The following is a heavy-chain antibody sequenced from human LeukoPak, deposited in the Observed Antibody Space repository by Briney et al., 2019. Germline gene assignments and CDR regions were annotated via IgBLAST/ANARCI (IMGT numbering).Heavy chain of an antibody. CDR3: ARGDGATPPDAFDV. CDR2: ISSGSTYI. CDR1: GFTFSSYS. D-gene: IGHD3-10*01. V-gene: IGHV3-21*01. Sequence: PGGSLRLSCTASGFTFSSYSMNWVHQAPGKGLQWVSSISSGSTYIYYADSVKGRFTISRDNTKNSLYLQMNSLRGEDTAVYYCARGDGATPPDAFDVWGQGTMVTVSS. J-gene: IGHJ3*01.